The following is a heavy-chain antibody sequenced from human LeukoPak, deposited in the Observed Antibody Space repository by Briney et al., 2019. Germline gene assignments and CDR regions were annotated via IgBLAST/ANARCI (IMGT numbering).Heavy chain of an antibody. V-gene: IGHV4-39*07. CDR2: IYYSGST. D-gene: IGHD2-2*01. J-gene: IGHJ4*02. CDR3: ASEASCSSTSCYDY. Sequence: KPSETMSLTCTVSGVSISSSSYYWGWIRQPPGKGLEWTGSIYYSGSTYYNPSLKSRVTISVDTSKNQFSLKLSSVTAADTAVYYCASEASCSSTSCYDYWGQGTLVTVSS. CDR1: GVSISSSSYY.